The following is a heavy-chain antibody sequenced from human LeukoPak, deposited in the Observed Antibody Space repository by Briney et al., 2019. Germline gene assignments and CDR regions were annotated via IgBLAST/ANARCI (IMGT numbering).Heavy chain of an antibody. J-gene: IGHJ6*02. D-gene: IGHD3-10*01. Sequence: GGSLRLSCAASGFTFSSYAMSWVRQAPGKGLEWVSSISGSGGSTYYADSVKGRFTISRDNSKNTLYLQMNSLRAEDTAVYYCARDRRPRGYYYYGMDVWGQGTTVTVSS. CDR1: GFTFSSYA. V-gene: IGHV3-23*01. CDR3: ARDRRPRGYYYYGMDV. CDR2: ISGSGGST.